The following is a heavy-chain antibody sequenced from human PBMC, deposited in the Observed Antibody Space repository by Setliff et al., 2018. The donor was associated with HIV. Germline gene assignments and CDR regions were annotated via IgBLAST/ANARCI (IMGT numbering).Heavy chain of an antibody. Sequence: GGSLRLSCAASGFTFSSYAMNWVRQAPGKGLEWVSVITGGGDKTYYADSVKGRFTISRDNSKNTLYLQMDSLRAEDAAVYYCAKDHSSGWHYYFDYWGQGTLVTVSS. V-gene: IGHV3-23*01. CDR2: ITGGGDKT. J-gene: IGHJ4*02. CDR3: AKDHSSGWHYYFDY. D-gene: IGHD6-19*01. CDR1: GFTFSSYA.